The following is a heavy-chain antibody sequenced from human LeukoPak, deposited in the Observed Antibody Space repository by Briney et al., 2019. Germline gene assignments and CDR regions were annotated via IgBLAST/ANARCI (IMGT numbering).Heavy chain of an antibody. D-gene: IGHD4-17*01. CDR3: ARDGGLYGDYVYSWFDP. CDR1: AGFTFSDYW. V-gene: IGHV3-30-3*01. Sequence: GGSLRLFCAASAGFTFSDYWMNWVRQAPGKGLEWVAVISYDGSNKYYADSVKGRFTISRDNSKNTLYLQMNSLRAEDTAVYYCARDGGLYGDYVYSWFDPWGQGTLVTVSS. CDR2: ISYDGSNK. J-gene: IGHJ5*02.